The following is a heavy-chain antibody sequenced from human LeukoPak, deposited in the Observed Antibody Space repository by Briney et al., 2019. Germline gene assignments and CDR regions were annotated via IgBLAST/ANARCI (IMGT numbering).Heavy chain of an antibody. CDR3: ARIQDIAVAEPSWFDP. Sequence: GGSLRLSCAASGFTFSSYSMNWVRQAPGKGLEWVSSISSSSSYIYYADSVKGRFTISRDNAKNSLYLQMNSLRAEDTAVYYCARIQDIAVAEPSWFDPRGQGTLVTVSS. V-gene: IGHV3-21*01. CDR1: GFTFSSYS. J-gene: IGHJ5*02. CDR2: ISSSSSYI. D-gene: IGHD6-19*01.